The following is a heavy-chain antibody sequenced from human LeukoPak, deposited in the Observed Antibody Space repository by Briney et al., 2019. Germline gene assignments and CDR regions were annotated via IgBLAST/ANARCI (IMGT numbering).Heavy chain of an antibody. CDR2: IYYSGST. Sequence: SETLSLTCTVSGGSISSYYWSWIRQPPGKGLEWIGYIYYSGSTNYNPSLKSRVTISVDTSKNQFSLKLSSVTAADTAVYYCARDGGYDSSGYYWDYYYYYYMDVWGKGTTVTISS. CDR1: GGSISSYY. CDR3: ARDGGYDSSGYYWDYYYYYYMDV. J-gene: IGHJ6*03. V-gene: IGHV4-59*12. D-gene: IGHD3-22*01.